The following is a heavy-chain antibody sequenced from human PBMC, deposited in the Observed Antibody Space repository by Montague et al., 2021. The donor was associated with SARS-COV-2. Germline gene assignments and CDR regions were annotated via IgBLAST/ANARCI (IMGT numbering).Heavy chain of an antibody. Sequence: LRLSCAASGFTFSSYSMNWIRQSPGKGLETLGEINHSGSTNYNPSLKSRVTISVDMSKSQVSLNLTSVTAADTAIYYCARARGRTGWFDSWGQGIQVTASS. J-gene: IGHJ5*01. CDR2: INHSGST. V-gene: IGHV4-34*01. CDR1: GFTFSSYS. D-gene: IGHD3-10*01. CDR3: ARARGRTGWFDS.